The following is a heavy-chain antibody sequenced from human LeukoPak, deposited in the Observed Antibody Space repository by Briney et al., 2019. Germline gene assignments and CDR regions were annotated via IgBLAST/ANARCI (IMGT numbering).Heavy chain of an antibody. CDR3: AREASYSSSWATFDN. J-gene: IGHJ4*02. Sequence: PGGSLRLSCAASGFTVSSNFMSWVRQAPGKGLEWVANVKQDGSEKYYVDSVKGRFTISRDNAKNSLYLQMNSLRAEDTAVYYCAREASYSSSWATFDNWGQGTLVTVSS. V-gene: IGHV3-7*01. CDR1: GFTVSSNF. D-gene: IGHD6-13*01. CDR2: VKQDGSEK.